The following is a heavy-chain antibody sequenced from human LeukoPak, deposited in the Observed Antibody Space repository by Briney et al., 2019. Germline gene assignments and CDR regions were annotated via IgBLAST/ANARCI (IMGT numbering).Heavy chain of an antibody. CDR3: ARNMESPQSRYFYWLLLGPRGIDY. J-gene: IGHJ4*02. Sequence: GGSLRLSCAASGFTFSSYEMNWVRQAPGKGPEWVSYISSSGSTIYYADSVKGRFTISRDNAKNSLYLQMNSLRAEDTAVYYCARNMESPQSRYFYWLLLGPRGIDYWGQGTLVTVSS. CDR1: GFTFSSYE. CDR2: ISSSGSTI. V-gene: IGHV3-48*03. D-gene: IGHD3-9*01.